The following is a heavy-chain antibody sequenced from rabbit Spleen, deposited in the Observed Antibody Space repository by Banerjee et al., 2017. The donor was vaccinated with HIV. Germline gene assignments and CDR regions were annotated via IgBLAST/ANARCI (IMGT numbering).Heavy chain of an antibody. CDR1: GFDFSGYG. Sequence: QEQLVESGGGLVQPGGSLKLSCKPSGFDFSGYGVSWVRQAPGKVLEWIGYFDPVFGSTYYASWVNGQFTISSHNAQNTLYLQLNSLTAADTATYFCARGPPYAGYAGYGYVYLNLWGQGTLVT. J-gene: IGHJ4*01. V-gene: IGHV1S47*01. CDR2: FDPVFGST. D-gene: IGHD6-1*01. CDR3: ARGPPYAGYAGYGYVYLNL.